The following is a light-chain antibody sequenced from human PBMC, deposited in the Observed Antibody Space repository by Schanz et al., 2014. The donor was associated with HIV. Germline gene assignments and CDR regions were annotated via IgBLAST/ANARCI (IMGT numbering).Light chain of an antibody. Sequence: DIQMTQSPSSLSASVGDRVTITCRASQSISGYLNWYQQKPGKAPKLLIYAASSLRSGVPSRFSGSGSGTEFTLTISSLQPDDFATYYCLQHNSYPWTFGQGTKVEIK. CDR1: QSISGY. CDR3: LQHNSYPWT. V-gene: IGKV1-39*01. CDR2: AAS. J-gene: IGKJ1*01.